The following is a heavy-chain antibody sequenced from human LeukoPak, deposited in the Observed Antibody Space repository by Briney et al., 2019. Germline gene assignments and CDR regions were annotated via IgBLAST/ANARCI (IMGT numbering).Heavy chain of an antibody. Sequence: PSQTLSLTCTVSGASISSGNYYWSWIRQPAGKGLEWIGRVHTSVGTNYNPSFKSRVTISLDTSKNQFSLRLTSVTAADTAMYYCARGVSLVRGMWSDPWGQGTLVTVSS. J-gene: IGHJ5*02. V-gene: IGHV4-61*02. CDR2: VHTSVGT. D-gene: IGHD3-10*01. CDR1: GASISSGNYY. CDR3: ARGVSLVRGMWSDP.